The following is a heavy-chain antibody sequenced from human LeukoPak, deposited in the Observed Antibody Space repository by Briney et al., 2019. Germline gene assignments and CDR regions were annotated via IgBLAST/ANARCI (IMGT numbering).Heavy chain of an antibody. CDR3: ARDGITMVRGVIIKGWFDP. D-gene: IGHD3-10*01. CDR1: GGSISSGDYY. Sequence: SQTLSLTCTVSGGSISSGDYYWSWIRQPPGKGLKWIGNIYYSGSTYYTPSLKSRVIISIDTSKNQFSLKVAAVTAADTAVYYCARDGITMVRGVIIKGWFDPWGQGTLVTVSS. J-gene: IGHJ5*02. CDR2: IYYSGST. V-gene: IGHV4-30-4*08.